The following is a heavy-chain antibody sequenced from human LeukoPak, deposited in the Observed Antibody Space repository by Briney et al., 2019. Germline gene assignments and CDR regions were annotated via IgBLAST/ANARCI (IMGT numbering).Heavy chain of an antibody. Sequence: PSETLSLTCTVSGGSISSSSYHWGWIRQPPGKGLEWIGSIYYSGSTYYNPSLKSRVTISVDTSKNQFSLKLSSVTAADTAVYYCARLTGILRRAYSYGPGGYFDLWGRGTLVTVSS. V-gene: IGHV4-39*01. J-gene: IGHJ2*01. CDR1: GGSISSSSYH. CDR3: ARLTGILRRAYSYGPGGYFDL. D-gene: IGHD5-18*01. CDR2: IYYSGST.